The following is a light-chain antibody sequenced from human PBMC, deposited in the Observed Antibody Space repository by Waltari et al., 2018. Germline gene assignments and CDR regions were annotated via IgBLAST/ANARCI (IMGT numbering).Light chain of an antibody. V-gene: IGKV1-5*03. CDR1: RSVSIY. CDR2: KAS. J-gene: IGKJ1*01. Sequence: DIQMTQASSSLSASVGDRVNITCRASRSVSIYLNWYQQKPGKAPKLLISKASTLESGVPSRFSGSGSGTEFTLTISSLQPDDFATYHCQQYKSPPWTFGQGTKVEIK. CDR3: QQYKSPPWT.